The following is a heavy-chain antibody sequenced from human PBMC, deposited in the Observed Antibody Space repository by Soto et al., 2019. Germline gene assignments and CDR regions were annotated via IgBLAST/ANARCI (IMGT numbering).Heavy chain of an antibody. J-gene: IGHJ6*02. V-gene: IGHV5-51*01. CDR3: ARHLIPDIVVVVDNYGMDV. D-gene: IGHD2-15*01. CDR1: GYSFTSYW. CDR2: IYPGDSET. Sequence: GESLKISCKGSGYSFTSYWIGWVRQMPGKGLEWMGIIYPGDSETRYSPSSQGQATISADKSISAAYLQWNSLKASDTAMYYWARHLIPDIVVVVDNYGMDVWGQGTTVTV.